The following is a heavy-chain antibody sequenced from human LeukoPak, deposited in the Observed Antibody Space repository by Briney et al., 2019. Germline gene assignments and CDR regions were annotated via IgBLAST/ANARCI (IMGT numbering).Heavy chain of an antibody. Sequence: PGRSLRLSCAASGFTFSAYIIQWVRQAPGKGLEWVALTWSDGSDKFYADSVKGRFVISRDNSKNTLYLQMNSLRAEDSAVYFCARAQSATLSYYIDLWGQGTLVTVSS. CDR1: GFTFSAYI. CDR2: TWSDGSDK. D-gene: IGHD3-22*01. CDR3: ARAQSATLSYYIDL. V-gene: IGHV3-33*01. J-gene: IGHJ5*02.